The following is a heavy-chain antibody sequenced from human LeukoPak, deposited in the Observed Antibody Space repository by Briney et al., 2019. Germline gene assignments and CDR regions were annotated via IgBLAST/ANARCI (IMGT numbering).Heavy chain of an antibody. CDR2: IGTSGDT. Sequence: GGSLRLSCAAAGLTFASSPMNWVRQAPGKGLEWVSTIGTSGDTYYTDSVQGRFTISRDFSKNTVYLQMTSLRAEDTAVYYCATKTPGNYPYQYWGQGTLVTVSP. CDR3: ATKTPGNYPYQY. CDR1: GLTFASSP. J-gene: IGHJ4*02. D-gene: IGHD3-22*01. V-gene: IGHV3-23*01.